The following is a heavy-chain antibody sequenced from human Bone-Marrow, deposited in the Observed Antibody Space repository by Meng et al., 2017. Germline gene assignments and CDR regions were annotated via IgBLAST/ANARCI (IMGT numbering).Heavy chain of an antibody. CDR1: GDSISSGIW. J-gene: IGHJ4*02. V-gene: IGHV4-4*02. CDR2: VYHRGDT. Sequence: QVQLQESGPGLVKPSGTLSLTCTVSGDSISSGIWWSWVRQPPGKGLEWIGEVYHRGDTNYNPSLKSRVVISVDRSKNQFSLNLSSVTAADTAVYYCGRDQGRQLINHWGQGTLVTVS. CDR3: GRDQGRQLINH. D-gene: IGHD1-1*01.